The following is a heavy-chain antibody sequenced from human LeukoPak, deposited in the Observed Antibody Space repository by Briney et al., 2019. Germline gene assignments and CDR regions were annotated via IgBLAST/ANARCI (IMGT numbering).Heavy chain of an antibody. Sequence: GGSLRLSCAASGFTFSSYWMSWVRQAPGKGLEWVANIKQDGSEKYYVDSVKGRFTISRDNAKNSLYLQMNSLRAEDTAVYYCARDSFLIEYSSAIDYWGQGTLVTVSS. V-gene: IGHV3-7*01. J-gene: IGHJ4*02. CDR2: IKQDGSEK. CDR1: GFTFSSYW. D-gene: IGHD6-6*01. CDR3: ARDSFLIEYSSAIDY.